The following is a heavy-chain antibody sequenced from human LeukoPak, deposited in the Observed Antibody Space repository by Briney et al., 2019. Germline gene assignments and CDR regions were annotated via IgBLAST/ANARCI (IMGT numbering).Heavy chain of an antibody. Sequence: GGSLRLSCAASGFTFSSYAMSWVRQAPGKGLEWVSGISGSGDNTYYADSVKGRFTISRDNSKNTLYVQVNSLGTEDTAAYYCAKDHLQAQQVVGYWGQGTLVTVSS. D-gene: IGHD6-13*01. V-gene: IGHV3-23*01. CDR2: ISGSGDNT. CDR3: AKDHLQAQQVVGY. J-gene: IGHJ4*02. CDR1: GFTFSSYA.